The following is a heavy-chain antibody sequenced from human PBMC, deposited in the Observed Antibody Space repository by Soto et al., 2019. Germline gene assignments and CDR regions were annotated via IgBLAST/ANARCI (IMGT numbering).Heavy chain of an antibody. CDR1: GFTFSSYS. V-gene: IGHV3-21*01. D-gene: IGHD2-8*01. CDR3: ASHGYCTNGVCYTDWFDP. J-gene: IGHJ5*02. CDR2: ISSSSSYI. Sequence: KPGGSLRLSCAASGFTFSSYSMNWVRQAPGKGLEWVSSISSSSSYIYYADSVKGRFTISRDNAKNSLYLQMNSLRAEDTAVYYCASHGYCTNGVCYTDWFDPWGQGTLVTVSS.